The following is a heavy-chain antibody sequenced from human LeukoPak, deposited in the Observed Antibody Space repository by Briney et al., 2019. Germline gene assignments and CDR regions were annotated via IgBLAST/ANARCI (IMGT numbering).Heavy chain of an antibody. J-gene: IGHJ4*02. V-gene: IGHV3-74*01. D-gene: IGHD2-15*01. CDR1: GFSFSNYW. Sequence: GGSLRLSCAASGFSFSNYWMHWVRQAPGKGPVWVSRINSDGNITTYADSVKGRFTISRDNAENALYLQMNSLRAEDTAVYYCARELSGSSSRHFDYWGQGTLVTVSS. CDR3: ARELSGSSSRHFDY. CDR2: INSDGNIT.